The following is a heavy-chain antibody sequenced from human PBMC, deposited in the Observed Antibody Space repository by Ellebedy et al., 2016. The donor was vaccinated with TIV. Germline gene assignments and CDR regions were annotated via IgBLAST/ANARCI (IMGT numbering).Heavy chain of an antibody. J-gene: IGHJ4*02. Sequence: GESLKISCAASGFTFSSYAMSWVRQAPGKGLEWVSGIGASGGSTYYADSLKGRFTISRDNSKNTLYLQMNSLRAEDTAVYYCAKDFIYGDYADNWGQGTLVTVSS. D-gene: IGHD4-17*01. CDR3: AKDFIYGDYADN. CDR1: GFTFSSYA. V-gene: IGHV3-23*01. CDR2: IGASGGST.